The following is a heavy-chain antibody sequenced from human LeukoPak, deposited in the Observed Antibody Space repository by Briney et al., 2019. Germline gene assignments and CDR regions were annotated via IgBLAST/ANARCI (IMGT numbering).Heavy chain of an antibody. J-gene: IGHJ4*02. V-gene: IGHV3-30-3*01. CDR2: ISYDGSNK. D-gene: IGHD3-9*01. CDR3: ARVLFRLSGGPLGY. Sequence: PGGSLRLSCAASGFTFSSYAMHWVRQAPGKGLEWVAVISYDGSNKYYADSVKGRFTISGDNSKNTLYLQMNSLRAEDTAVYYCARVLFRLSGGPLGYWGQGTLVTVSS. CDR1: GFTFSSYA.